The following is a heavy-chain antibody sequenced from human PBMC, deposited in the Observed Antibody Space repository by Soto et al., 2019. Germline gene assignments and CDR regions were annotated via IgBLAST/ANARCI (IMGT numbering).Heavy chain of an antibody. CDR2: IRSKAYGGTT. CDR1: GFTFGDYA. V-gene: IGHV3-49*04. Sequence: GGSLRLSCAASGFTFGDYAMSWVRQAPGKGLEWVGFIRSKAYGGTTEYAASVKGRFTISRDDSKSIAYLQMNSLKTEDTAVYYCTRESLGYWGQGTLVTVSS. CDR3: TRESLGY. J-gene: IGHJ4*02.